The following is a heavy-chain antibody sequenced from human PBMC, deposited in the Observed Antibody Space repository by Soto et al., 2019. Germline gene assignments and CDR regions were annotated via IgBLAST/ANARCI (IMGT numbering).Heavy chain of an antibody. CDR3: AILPTGYPNWFGP. D-gene: IGHD3-9*01. CDR2: IHTSAGST. J-gene: IGHJ5*02. Sequence: EVQLLESGGGLVQPGGSLRLSCAASGFTFSNYAMSWVRQAPGKGLEWVSAIHTSAGSTYYADSVKGRFTISRDNSKNTLYRQMNSLRGEDTALYYCAILPTGYPNWFGPWGQGTLVTVSS. CDR1: GFTFSNYA. V-gene: IGHV3-23*05.